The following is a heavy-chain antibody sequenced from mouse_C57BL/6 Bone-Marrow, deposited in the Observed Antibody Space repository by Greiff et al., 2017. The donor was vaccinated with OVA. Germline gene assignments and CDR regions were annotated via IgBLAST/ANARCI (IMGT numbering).Heavy chain of an antibody. CDR2: IDPSDSYT. D-gene: IGHD2-2*01. CDR3: ARWLPDY. CDR1: GYTFTSYW. Sequence: QVQLQQPGAELVMPGASVKLSCKASGYTFTSYWMHWVKQRPGQGLEWIGEIDPSDSYTNSNQKFKGKSTLTVDKSSSTAYMQLSSLPSEASAVYYCARWLPDYWGQGTTLTVSS. V-gene: IGHV1-69*01. J-gene: IGHJ2*01.